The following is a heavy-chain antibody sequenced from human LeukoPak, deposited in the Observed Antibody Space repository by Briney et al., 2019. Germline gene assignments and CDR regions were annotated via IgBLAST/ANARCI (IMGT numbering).Heavy chain of an antibody. J-gene: IGHJ6*03. V-gene: IGHV1-2*02. Sequence: ASVKVSCKASGYSFIGYYMHWVRQAPGQGLEWMGWINPNSGDTKYAQKFQGRVTMTRDTSISTAYVELTRLRSDDTAVYYCARGGLRVMVYRLYYMDVWGKGTTVTVSS. CDR2: INPNSGDT. CDR3: ARGGLRVMVYRLYYMDV. D-gene: IGHD2-8*01. CDR1: GYSFIGYY.